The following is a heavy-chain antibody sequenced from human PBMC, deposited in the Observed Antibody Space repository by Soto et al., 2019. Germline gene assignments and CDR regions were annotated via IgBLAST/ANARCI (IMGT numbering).Heavy chain of an antibody. Sequence: PGGSLRLSCAASGFTFSNYAMSWVRPAPGKGLGWGSAIGVSNENTYYADSVKGRFTIPRENSKNTLYLQMNSLRTEDTALYYCAKELHTSSGWSQVIYGGQGPPVTSPQ. CDR1: GFTFSNYA. CDR3: AKELHTSSGWSQVIY. CDR2: IGVSNENT. D-gene: IGHD6-19*01. J-gene: IGHJ4*02. V-gene: IGHV3-23*01.